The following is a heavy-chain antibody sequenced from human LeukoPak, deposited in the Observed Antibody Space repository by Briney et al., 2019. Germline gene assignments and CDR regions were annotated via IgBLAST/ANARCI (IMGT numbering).Heavy chain of an antibody. CDR2: INHSGST. V-gene: IGHV4-34*01. Sequence: PSETLSLTCAVYGGSFSGYYWSWIRQPPGKGLEWIGEINHSGSTNYNPSLKSRVTISVDTSKNQFSLKLSSVTAADTAVYYCASAYLNDAFVIWGQGTMVTVSS. J-gene: IGHJ3*02. CDR1: GGSFSGYY. CDR3: ASAYLNDAFVI.